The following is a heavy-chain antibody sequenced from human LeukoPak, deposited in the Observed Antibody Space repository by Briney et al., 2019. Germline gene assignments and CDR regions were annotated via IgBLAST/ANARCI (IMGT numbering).Heavy chain of an antibody. D-gene: IGHD7-27*01. CDR2: IRHDGNNK. J-gene: IGHJ4*02. CDR3: AKATNWGFDY. CDR1: GFTFSSHG. Sequence: GGSLRLSCAASGFTFSSHGMHWVRQAPGKGLEWVAFIRHDGNNKYCADSVKGRFTISRDDSKNTVYLQMNSLRAEDTALCYCAKATNWGFDYWGQGTLVTVSS. V-gene: IGHV3-30*02.